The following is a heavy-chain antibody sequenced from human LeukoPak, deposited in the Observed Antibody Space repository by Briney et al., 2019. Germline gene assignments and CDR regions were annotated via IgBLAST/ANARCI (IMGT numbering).Heavy chain of an antibody. CDR1: GGSISSSSYY. D-gene: IGHD3-3*01. CDR3: ARVLIFGVVLIPFDY. Sequence: PSETLSLTCTVSGGSISSSSYYWGWIRQPPGKGPEWIGSIYYSGSTYYNPSLKSRVTISVDTSKNQFSLKLSSVTAADTAVYYCARVLIFGVVLIPFDYWGQGTLVTVSS. J-gene: IGHJ4*02. V-gene: IGHV4-39*01. CDR2: IYYSGST.